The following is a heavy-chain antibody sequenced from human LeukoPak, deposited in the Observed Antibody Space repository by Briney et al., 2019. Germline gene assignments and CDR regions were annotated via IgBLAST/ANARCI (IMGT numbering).Heavy chain of an antibody. CDR1: GFTFSNYG. J-gene: IGHJ6*03. CDR3: AREQTRNYDFWSGYYTPYYYYYMDV. CDR2: ITGSGGST. D-gene: IGHD3-3*01. V-gene: IGHV3-23*01. Sequence: GGTLRLSCAASGFTFSNYGLSWVRQAPGKGLEWVSGITGSGGSTYYADSVKGRFTISRDNAKNSLYLQMNSLRAEDTAVYYCAREQTRNYDFWSGYYTPYYYYYMDVWGKGTTVTVSS.